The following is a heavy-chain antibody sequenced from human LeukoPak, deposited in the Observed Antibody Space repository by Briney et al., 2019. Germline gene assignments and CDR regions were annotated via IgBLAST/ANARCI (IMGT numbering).Heavy chain of an antibody. D-gene: IGHD3-10*02. CDR1: GYTFTSYG. Sequence: GASVKLSCKASGYTFTSYGISWVRQAPGQGLEWMGWISAYNGNTNYAQKLQGRVTMTTDTSTSTAYMELRSLRSDDTAVYYCARDLVRGVFYYYYYMYVWGKGTTVTVSS. CDR3: ARDLVRGVFYYYYYMYV. J-gene: IGHJ6*03. CDR2: ISAYNGNT. V-gene: IGHV1-18*01.